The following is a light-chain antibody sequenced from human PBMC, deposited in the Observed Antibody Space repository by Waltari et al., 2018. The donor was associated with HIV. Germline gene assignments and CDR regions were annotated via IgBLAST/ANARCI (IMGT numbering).Light chain of an antibody. CDR3: QSYDNSNVV. CDR1: RGSPPSSY. V-gene: IGLV6-57*04. Sequence: NFLLPQPHSVSAPPGKTVTISCTRDRGSPPSSYVRWYQQRPGSAPTTLIYEGSKRPSGVPDRFSGSIDSSSNSASLTISGLKTEDEADFYCQSYDNSNVVFGGGTKLTVL. J-gene: IGLJ2*01. CDR2: EGS.